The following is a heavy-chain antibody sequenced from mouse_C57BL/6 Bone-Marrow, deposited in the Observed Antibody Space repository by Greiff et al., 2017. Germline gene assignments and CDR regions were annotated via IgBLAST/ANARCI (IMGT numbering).Heavy chain of an antibody. V-gene: IGHV5-16*01. D-gene: IGHD1-1*01. CDR3: AREDYYGSSRGFDY. Sequence: EVKLVESEGGLVQPGSSMKLSCTASGFTFSDYYMAWVRQVPEKGLEWVANINYDGSSTYYLDSLKSRFIISRDNAKNILYLQMSSLKSEDTATYYCAREDYYGSSRGFDYGGQGTTLTVSS. J-gene: IGHJ2*01. CDR2: INYDGSST. CDR1: GFTFSDYY.